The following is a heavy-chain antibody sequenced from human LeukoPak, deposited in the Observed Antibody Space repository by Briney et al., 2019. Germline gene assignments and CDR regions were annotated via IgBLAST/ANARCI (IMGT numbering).Heavy chain of an antibody. CDR2: IDGSGDTI. V-gene: IGHV3-48*02. CDR3: SRRFDC. J-gene: IGHJ4*02. Sequence: GESLRLSYATSGFTFSDYSMNWVRPAPGKGLEWVSYIDGSGDTIYYADSVRGLFTISRDNAKNSLDLQMNSLRDEDTAVYYCSRRFDCWGQVTLVTVSS. CDR1: GFTFSDYS.